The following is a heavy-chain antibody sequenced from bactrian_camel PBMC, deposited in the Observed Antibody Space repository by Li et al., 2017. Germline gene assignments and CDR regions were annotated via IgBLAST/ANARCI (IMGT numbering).Heavy chain of an antibody. V-gene: IGHV3-2*01. Sequence: HVQLVESGGDSVQPGGSLRLSCTYSGVTFNDYYMGWVRQPPGKEREWVSSIWSDGSNIYYANAVKGRFTISKDNEKNTVFLQMNGLQPEDTALYYCALARTGASWRFPTVKEWQYWGQGTQVTVS. CDR1: GVTFNDYY. D-gene: IGHD6*01. CDR3: ALARTGASWRFPTVKEWQY. J-gene: IGHJ4*01. CDR2: IWSDGSNI.